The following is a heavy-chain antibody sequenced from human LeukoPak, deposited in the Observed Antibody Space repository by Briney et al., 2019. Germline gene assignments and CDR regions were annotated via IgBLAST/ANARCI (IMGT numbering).Heavy chain of an antibody. CDR2: LYSGGST. CDR3: ARGPGWNYFDY. J-gene: IGHJ4*02. CDR1: GFTFSSKY. D-gene: IGHD6-19*01. V-gene: IGHV3-66*01. Sequence: GGSLRLSCAACGFTFSSKYMSWVRQAPGKGLERVSVLYSGGSTYYADFVNGRFTISRDNSKNTLYFQMNSLRAEATAVYYCARGPGWNYFDYWGQGTLVTVSS.